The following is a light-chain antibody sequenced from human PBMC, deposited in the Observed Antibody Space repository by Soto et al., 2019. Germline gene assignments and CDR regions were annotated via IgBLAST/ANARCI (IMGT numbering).Light chain of an antibody. J-gene: IGKJ5*01. CDR3: QQPNRFPFT. CDR1: QGISSW. V-gene: IGKV1-12*01. CDR2: AAS. Sequence: DIQMTQSPSSVSASVGDRVTITCRASQGISSWLAWYQQKPGKAPKLLIYAASSLQSGVPSRFTGSRSGTDFPLTITGLQPDDFATYYCQQPNRFPFTFGQGTRLAIK.